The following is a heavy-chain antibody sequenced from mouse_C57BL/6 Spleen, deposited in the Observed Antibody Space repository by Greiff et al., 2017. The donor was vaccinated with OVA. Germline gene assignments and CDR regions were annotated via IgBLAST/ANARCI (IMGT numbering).Heavy chain of an antibody. CDR1: GFTFSDYG. Sequence: EVKLVESGGGLVKPGGSLKLSCAASGFTFSDYGMHWVRQAPEKGLEWVAYISSGSSTIYYADTVKGRFTISRDNAKNTLFLQMTSLRSEDTAMYYGARGDYDYDEDYAMDYWGQGTSVTVSS. CDR3: ARGDYDYDEDYAMDY. V-gene: IGHV5-17*01. CDR2: ISSGSSTI. J-gene: IGHJ4*01. D-gene: IGHD2-4*01.